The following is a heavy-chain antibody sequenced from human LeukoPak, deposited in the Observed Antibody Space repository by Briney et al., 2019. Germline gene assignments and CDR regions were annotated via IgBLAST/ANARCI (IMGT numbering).Heavy chain of an antibody. Sequence: PGGSLRLSCAASGFTFSSYGMHWVRQAPGKGLEWVAVASYDGSNKYYADSVKGRFTISRVNSKNTLYLQMNSLRAEDTAVYYCAKDGGCRSTTCYSPYYFDYWGQGTLVTVSS. CDR2: ASYDGSNK. D-gene: IGHD2-2*01. CDR3: AKDGGCRSTTCYSPYYFDY. V-gene: IGHV3-30*18. CDR1: GFTFSSYG. J-gene: IGHJ4*02.